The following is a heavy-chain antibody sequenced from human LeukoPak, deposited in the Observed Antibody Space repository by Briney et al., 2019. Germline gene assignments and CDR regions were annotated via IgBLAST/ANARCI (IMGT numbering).Heavy chain of an antibody. D-gene: IGHD5-12*01. CDR2: IRYDGSNK. CDR1: GFTFSSYG. J-gene: IGHJ6*02. Sequence: GGSLRLSCAASGFTFSSYGMHWVRQAPGKGLEWVAFIRYDGSNKYYADSVKGRFTISRDNSKNTLYLQMNSLRAEDTAVYYCANIVATSINYGMDVWGQGTTVTDSS. CDR3: ANIVATSINYGMDV. V-gene: IGHV3-30*02.